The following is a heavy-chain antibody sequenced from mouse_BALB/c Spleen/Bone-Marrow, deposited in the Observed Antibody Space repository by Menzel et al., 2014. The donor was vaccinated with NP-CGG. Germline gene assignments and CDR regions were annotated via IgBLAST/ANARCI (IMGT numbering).Heavy chain of an antibody. V-gene: IGHV1-7*01. Sequence: VQLQQSGAELAKPGASVKMSCKASGYTFTSYWMHWVKQRPGQGLEWIGYINPSTGYTEYNQKFKDKATLTADKSSSTAYMQLSSLTSEDSAVYYGARHYRYYFDYWGQGTTLTVSS. D-gene: IGHD2-14*01. CDR3: ARHYRYYFDY. J-gene: IGHJ2*01. CDR2: INPSTGYT. CDR1: GYTFTSYW.